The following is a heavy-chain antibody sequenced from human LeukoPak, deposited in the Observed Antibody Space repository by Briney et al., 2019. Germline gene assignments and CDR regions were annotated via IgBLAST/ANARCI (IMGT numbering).Heavy chain of an antibody. V-gene: IGHV1-18*03. Sequence: ASVKVSCKASGYTFTSYGITWVRQAPGQGLEWMGWISAYNGNTNYTQNLQGRVSMTTDTSTSTAYMEVRSLRSDDMAVYCCARSKVGATIDYWGQGTLVTVSS. CDR3: ARSKVGATIDY. CDR1: GYTFTSYG. J-gene: IGHJ4*02. D-gene: IGHD1-26*01. CDR2: ISAYNGNT.